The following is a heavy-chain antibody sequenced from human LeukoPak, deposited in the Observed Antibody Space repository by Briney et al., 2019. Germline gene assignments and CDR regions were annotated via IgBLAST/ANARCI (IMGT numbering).Heavy chain of an antibody. D-gene: IGHD6-19*01. CDR3: ARDQYPGIAVAATRYYYYYGMDV. J-gene: IGHJ6*04. CDR2: IWYDGSNK. CDR1: GFTFSSYG. Sequence: GGSLRLSCAASGFTFSSYGMHWVRQAPGKGLEWVAVIWYDGSNKYYADSVKGRFTISRDNSKNTLYLQMNSLRAEDTAVYYCARDQYPGIAVAATRYYYYYGMDVWGKGTTVTVSS. V-gene: IGHV3-33*01.